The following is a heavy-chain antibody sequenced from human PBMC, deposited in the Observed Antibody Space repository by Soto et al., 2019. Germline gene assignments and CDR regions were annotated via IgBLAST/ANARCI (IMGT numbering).Heavy chain of an antibody. V-gene: IGHV3-21*04. CDR3: AREDSIIIPAVSDF. Sequence: PGGSLRLSCAASGFTFSSYSMNWVRQAPGKGLEWVSSISSSSSYIYYTDSVKGRFTISRDNAKNTVSLQMNTLRAEDTAVYYCAREDSIIIPAVSDFWGQGTLVTVSS. CDR1: GFTFSSYS. CDR2: ISSSSSYI. J-gene: IGHJ4*02. D-gene: IGHD2-2*01.